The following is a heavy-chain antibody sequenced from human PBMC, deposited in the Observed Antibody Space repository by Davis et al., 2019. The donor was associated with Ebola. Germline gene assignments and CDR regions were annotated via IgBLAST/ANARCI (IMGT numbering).Heavy chain of an antibody. Sequence: AASVKVSCKASGGPFRSAGISWVRQAPGQGLEWMGRIIHILGMTDYAQKFQGRVIITADKSTNTAYMELHSLRSEDTALYYCARDQGVGANRIDHWGQGSLVIVSS. CDR1: GGPFRSAG. CDR3: ARDQGVGANRIDH. J-gene: IGHJ4*02. V-gene: IGHV1-69*04. D-gene: IGHD1-26*01. CDR2: IIHILGMT.